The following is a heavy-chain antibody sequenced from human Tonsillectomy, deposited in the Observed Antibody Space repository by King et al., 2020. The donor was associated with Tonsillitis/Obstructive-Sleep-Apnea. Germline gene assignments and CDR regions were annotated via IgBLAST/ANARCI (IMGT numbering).Heavy chain of an antibody. V-gene: IGHV4-34*01. Sequence: VQLQQWGAGLLKPSETLSLTCAVYVGSFSGYYWSWIRQSPGKGLEWIGEINHSGSANYNPSLKSRVTISVDTSRNQFSLKLSSVTAADTAVYFCARGEPPASVLDIWGRGTMVTVSS. CDR3: ARGEPPASVLDI. J-gene: IGHJ3*02. CDR2: INHSGSA. D-gene: IGHD1-14*01. CDR1: VGSFSGYY.